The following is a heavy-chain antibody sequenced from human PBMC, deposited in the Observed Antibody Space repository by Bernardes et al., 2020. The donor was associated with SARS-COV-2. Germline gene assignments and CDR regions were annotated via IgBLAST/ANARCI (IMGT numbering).Heavy chain of an antibody. Sequence: GSLRRSCAASGFTFSRYWMSWVRQAPGKGLEWVANIKQDGSEKYYVDSVKGRFTISRDNAKNSLYLQMNSLRAEDTAVYYCARIGVYSSGWSHYYYYGMDVWGQGTTVTVSS. CDR3: ARIGVYSSGWSHYYYYGMDV. CDR1: GFTFSRYW. V-gene: IGHV3-7*01. D-gene: IGHD6-19*01. CDR2: IKQDGSEK. J-gene: IGHJ6*02.